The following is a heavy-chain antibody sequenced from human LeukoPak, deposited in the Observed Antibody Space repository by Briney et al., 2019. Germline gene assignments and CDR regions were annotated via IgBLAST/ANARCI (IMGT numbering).Heavy chain of an antibody. CDR2: IDDSGSSI. CDR1: GFTFSDYY. J-gene: IGHJ4*02. V-gene: IGHV3-11*04. D-gene: IGHD3-3*01. CDR3: ARDRTVGVPGTLQFDF. Sequence: GGSLRLSCTTSGFTFSDYYIDWVRQAPGKGLEWVSYIDDSGSSIYYADSVKGRFTISRDNAKSSLYLQMNSLRAEDTAVYYCARDRTVGVPGTLQFDFWGQGTLVTVSS.